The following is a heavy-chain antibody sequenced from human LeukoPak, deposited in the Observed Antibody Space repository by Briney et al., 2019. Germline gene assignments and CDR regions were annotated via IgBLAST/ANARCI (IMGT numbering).Heavy chain of an antibody. CDR3: ARQRGSGCLDY. V-gene: IGHV3-7*01. CDR1: RFILSNYW. D-gene: IGHD6-19*01. CDR2: IKQDGRET. Sequence: GGSLRLSCVASRFILSNYWMSWVRQAPGKGLEWVANIKQDGRETYYVDSVKGRFTISRDNAKNSLSLQMNSLRAEDTAVYYCARQRGSGCLDYWGQGTLVTVSS. J-gene: IGHJ4*02.